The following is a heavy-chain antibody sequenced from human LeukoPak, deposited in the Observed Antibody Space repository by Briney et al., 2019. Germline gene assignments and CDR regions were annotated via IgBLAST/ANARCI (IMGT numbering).Heavy chain of an antibody. V-gene: IGHV3-48*02. CDR1: GFSFSTYS. J-gene: IGHJ4*02. D-gene: IGHD2-15*01. CDR3: ARDGGGDF. Sequence: PGGSLRLSCTASGFSFSTYSMNWVRQAPGKGLEWVSYITSSSTIYYADSVEGRFTISRDNAKNSLYLQMNSLRDEDTAVYYCARDGGGDFWGQGTLVTVSS. CDR2: ITSSSTI.